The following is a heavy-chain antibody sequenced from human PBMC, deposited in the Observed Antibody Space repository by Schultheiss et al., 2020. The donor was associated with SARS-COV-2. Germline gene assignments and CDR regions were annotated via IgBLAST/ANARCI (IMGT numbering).Heavy chain of an antibody. V-gene: IGHV4-34*09. J-gene: IGHJ4*02. CDR1: GGSFSGYY. D-gene: IGHD1-26*01. CDR2: INHSGST. Sequence: SETLSLTCAVYGGSFSGYYWSWIRQPPGKGLEWIGEINHSGSTNYNPSLKSRVTISVDTSKNQFSLKLSSVTAADTAVYYCARVPPSIVGATFDYWGQGTLVTVSS. CDR3: ARVPPSIVGATFDY.